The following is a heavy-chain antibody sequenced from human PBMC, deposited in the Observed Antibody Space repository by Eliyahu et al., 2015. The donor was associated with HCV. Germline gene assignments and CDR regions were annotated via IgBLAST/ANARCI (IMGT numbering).Heavy chain of an antibody. CDR2: IYHSGXT. D-gene: IGHD5-12*01. V-gene: IGHV4-38-2*02. CDR3: ARVHSGYDSSAFDI. Sequence: QVQLQESGPGLVKPSETLSLTCTVXAYSISSGYYWGWIRQPPGKGLEWIGSIYHSGXTYYNASLKSRVTMSVDTSMNQFSLKLSSVTAADTAMYYCARVHSGYDSSAFDIWGQGTMVTVSS. CDR1: AYSISSGYY. J-gene: IGHJ3*02.